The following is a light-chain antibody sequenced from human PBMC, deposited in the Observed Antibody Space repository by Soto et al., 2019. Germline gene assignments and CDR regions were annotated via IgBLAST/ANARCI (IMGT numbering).Light chain of an antibody. CDR2: LEGSGSY. J-gene: IGLJ3*02. CDR1: SGHSSYI. CDR3: ETWDSNTRV. V-gene: IGLV4-60*03. Sequence: QSVLTQSSSASASPGSSVKLTCTLSSGHSSYIIAWHQQQPGKAPRYLMKLEGSGSYNKGSGVPDRFSGSSSGADRYLTISNLQSEDEADYYCETWDSNTRVFGGGTQLTVL.